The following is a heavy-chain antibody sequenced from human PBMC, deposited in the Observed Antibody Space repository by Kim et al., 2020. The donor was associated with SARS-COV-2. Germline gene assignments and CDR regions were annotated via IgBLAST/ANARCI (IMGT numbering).Heavy chain of an antibody. V-gene: IGHV3-30*04. CDR3: ARDPRFGELWGAYYYGMDV. D-gene: IGHD3-10*01. Sequence: GGSLRLSCAASGFTFSSYAMHWVRQAPGKGLEWVAVISYDGSNKYYADSVKGRFTISRDNSKNTLYLQMNSLRAEDTAVYYCARDPRFGELWGAYYYGMDVWGQGTTVTVSS. CDR2: ISYDGSNK. J-gene: IGHJ6*02. CDR1: GFTFSSYA.